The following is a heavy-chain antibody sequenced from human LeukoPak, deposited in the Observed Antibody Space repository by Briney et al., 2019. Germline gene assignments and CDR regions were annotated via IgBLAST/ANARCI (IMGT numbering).Heavy chain of an antibody. CDR2: IRHDGGYP. J-gene: IGHJ4*02. Sequence: EAGGSLRLSCAASRFTFSSYGMNWVRQTPGKGLEWVACIRHDGGYPQYADSVKGRFTVSRDNSKDTLYLQMNSLRTEDTSVYYCAKNRDSSDYPRDFDYWGQGTLVTVSS. CDR1: RFTFSSYG. V-gene: IGHV3-30*02. CDR3: AKNRDSSDYPRDFDY. D-gene: IGHD6-19*01.